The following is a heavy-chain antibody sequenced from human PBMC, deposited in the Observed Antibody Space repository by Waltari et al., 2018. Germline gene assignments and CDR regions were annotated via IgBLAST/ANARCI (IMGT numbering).Heavy chain of an antibody. CDR2: IYHSGST. Sequence: QVQLQESGPGLVKPSETLSLTCAVSGYSISSGYYWGWIRQPPGKGLEWIGSIYHSGSTYYNPSLKSRVTISVDTSKNQFSLKLSSVTAADTAVYYCILAVAVGYFDYWGQGTLVTVSS. J-gene: IGHJ4*02. V-gene: IGHV4-38-2*01. CDR1: GYSISSGYY. D-gene: IGHD6-19*01. CDR3: ILAVAVGYFDY.